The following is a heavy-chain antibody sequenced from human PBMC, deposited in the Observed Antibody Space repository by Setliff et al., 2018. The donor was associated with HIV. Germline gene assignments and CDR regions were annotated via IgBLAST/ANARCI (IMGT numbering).Heavy chain of an antibody. Sequence: ASVKVSCKASGYPFSGYYMHWVRQAPGQGLEWMGRINPNSGGTNYAQKFQGRATMTRDTSISTAYMELSRLRSDDTAVYYCARVWLYYYGSGPEAPFDYWGQGTLVTVSS. CDR3: ARVWLYYYGSGPEAPFDY. CDR2: INPNSGGT. V-gene: IGHV1-2*06. J-gene: IGHJ4*02. D-gene: IGHD3-10*01. CDR1: GYPFSGYY.